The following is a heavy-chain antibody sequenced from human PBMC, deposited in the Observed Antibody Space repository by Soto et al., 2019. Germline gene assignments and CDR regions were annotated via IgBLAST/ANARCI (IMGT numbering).Heavy chain of an antibody. J-gene: IGHJ4*02. CDR1: GGSFSGYY. V-gene: IGHV4-34*01. Sequence: SETLSLTCAVYGGSFSGYYWSWIRQPPGKGLEWIGEINHSGSTNYNPSLKSRVTISVDTSKNQFSLKLSSVTAADTAVYYCARGRYDFWSGRTSYYFDYWGQGTLVTVSS. D-gene: IGHD3-3*01. CDR2: INHSGST. CDR3: ARGRYDFWSGRTSYYFDY.